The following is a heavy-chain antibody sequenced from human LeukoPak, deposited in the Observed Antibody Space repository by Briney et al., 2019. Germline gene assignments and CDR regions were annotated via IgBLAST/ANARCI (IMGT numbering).Heavy chain of an antibody. CDR3: ARRKRGSGVFYAMDV. V-gene: IGHV4-39*01. D-gene: IGHD3-10*01. Sequence: GSLRLSCAASGFTVRNTYMNWVRQPPGKGLEWIGIIYYSGSTYYNPSLKSRVTISVDTSKNQFSLKLSSVTAADTAVYYCARRKRGSGVFYAMDVWGQGTTVTVSS. CDR2: IYYSGST. CDR1: GFTVRNTY. J-gene: IGHJ6*02.